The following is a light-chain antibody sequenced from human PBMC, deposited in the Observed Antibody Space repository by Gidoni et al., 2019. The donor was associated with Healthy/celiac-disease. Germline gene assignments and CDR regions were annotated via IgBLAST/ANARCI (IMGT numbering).Light chain of an antibody. CDR2: AAS. Sequence: DIQMTQSPSSLSASVGDRVTITCRASQRISSYLKWYQQKPGTAPKLLIYAASILQSGVPSSFSGSGSATDFSLTISSLQPDDFATYYCQQRYSTSPLTFGGGTKVEIK. CDR1: QRISSY. J-gene: IGKJ4*01. CDR3: QQRYSTSPLT. V-gene: IGKV1-39*01.